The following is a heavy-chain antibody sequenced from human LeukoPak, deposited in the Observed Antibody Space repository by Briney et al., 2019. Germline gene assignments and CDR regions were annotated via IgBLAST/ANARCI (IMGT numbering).Heavy chain of an antibody. CDR3: ARQIAGIALDY. CDR1: GGSISSYY. CDR2: IYYSGST. V-gene: IGHV4-59*08. D-gene: IGHD6-13*01. Sequence: SETLSLTCTVSGGSISSYYWSWIRQPPGKGLEWIGYIYYSGSTNYNPSLKSRVTISVDTSKNQFSLKLSSVTAADTAVYYCARQIAGIALDYWGQGTLVTVSS. J-gene: IGHJ4*02.